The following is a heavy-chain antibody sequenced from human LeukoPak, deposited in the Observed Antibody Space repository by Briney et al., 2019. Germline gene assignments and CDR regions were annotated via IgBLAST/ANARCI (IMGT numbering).Heavy chain of an antibody. CDR2: IWYDGSNK. CDR1: GFNFFAYG. V-gene: IGHV3-33*06. J-gene: IGHJ4*02. D-gene: IGHD5-18*01. CDR3: AKYSPSLRDHFDY. Sequence: GGSLRLSCAASGFNFFAYGMHWVRQAPGKGLEWVAVIWYDGSNKYYADSVKGRFTISRDNSKSTLSLQMNSLRAEDTAIYYCAKYSPSLRDHFDYWGQGTLVAVSS.